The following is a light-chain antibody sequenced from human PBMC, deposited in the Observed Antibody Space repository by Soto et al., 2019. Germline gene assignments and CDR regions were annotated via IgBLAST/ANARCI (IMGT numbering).Light chain of an antibody. V-gene: IGKV1-5*01. Sequence: IQMTQSPSTLSASVGDRVTITCRASQSISSWLAWYQRKPGKAPKVLIYDASSLESGVPSRFSGSGSGTEFTLTISRLQPDDFATYYCQQYILNTLSFGGGTKVEIK. CDR3: QQYILNTLS. CDR2: DAS. CDR1: QSISSW. J-gene: IGKJ4*01.